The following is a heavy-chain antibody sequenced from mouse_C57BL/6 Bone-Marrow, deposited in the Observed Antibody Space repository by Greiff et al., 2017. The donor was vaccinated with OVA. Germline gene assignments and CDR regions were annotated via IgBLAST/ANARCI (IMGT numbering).Heavy chain of an antibody. J-gene: IGHJ3*01. V-gene: IGHV1-42*01. CDR2: INPSTGGT. Sequence: VQLQQSGPELVKPGASVKISCKASGYSFTGYYMNWVKQSPEKSLEWIGEINPSTGGTTYNQKFKAKATLTVDKSSNTAYMQLKSLTSEDSAVYYCARGGTSPFAYWGQGTLVTVSA. D-gene: IGHD4-1*01. CDR3: ARGGTSPFAY. CDR1: GYSFTGYY.